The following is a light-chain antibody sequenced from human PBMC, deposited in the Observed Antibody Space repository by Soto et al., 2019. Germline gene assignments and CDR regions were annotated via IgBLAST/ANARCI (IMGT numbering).Light chain of an antibody. J-gene: IGKJ4*01. CDR2: AES. CDR1: QSVSNNY. CDR3: QQYGDSPLT. Sequence: EIVLTQSPGTLSLSPGERATLSCRASQSVSNNYLAWYQQKPGQAPRILIYAESSRATGIPDRFSGSASGTDLTLTISRLEPEDFAVYHCQQYGDSPLTFGGGTKVDIK. V-gene: IGKV3-20*01.